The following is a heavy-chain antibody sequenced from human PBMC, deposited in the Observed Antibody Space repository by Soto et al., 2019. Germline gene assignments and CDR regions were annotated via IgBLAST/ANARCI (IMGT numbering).Heavy chain of an antibody. CDR3: AKDFHTNMALMDV. V-gene: IGHV3-9*01. D-gene: IGHD3-10*01. CDR1: GFTFDDYA. J-gene: IGHJ6*04. Sequence: EVRLVESGGDLVQPGRSLRLSCAASGFTFDDYAMHWVRQVPGKGLEWVAGINWDSDTIAYAASVRGRFTISRDNAKNSLYLQMNSLRAEDTALYYCAKDFHTNMALMDVWGKGTTVTVSS. CDR2: INWDSDTI.